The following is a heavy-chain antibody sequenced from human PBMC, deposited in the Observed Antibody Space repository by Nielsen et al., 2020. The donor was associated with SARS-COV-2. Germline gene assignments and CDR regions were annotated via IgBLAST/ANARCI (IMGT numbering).Heavy chain of an antibody. CDR2: IYYSGST. V-gene: IGHV4-39*07. J-gene: IGHJ6*02. Sequence: SETLSLTCTVSGGSISSSSYYWGWIRRPPGKGLEWIGSIYYSGSTYYNPSLKSRVTISVDTSKNQFSLKLSSVTAADTAVYYCARDQFGELRNYYGMDVWGQGTTVTVSS. D-gene: IGHD3-10*01. CDR1: GGSISSSSYY. CDR3: ARDQFGELRNYYGMDV.